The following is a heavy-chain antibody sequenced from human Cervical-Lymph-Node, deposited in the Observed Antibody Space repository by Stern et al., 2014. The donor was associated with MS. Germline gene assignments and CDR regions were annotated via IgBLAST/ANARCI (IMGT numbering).Heavy chain of an antibody. Sequence: EVQLVESGGSLVQPGGSLRLSCAASGFTFSNYIMNWVRQAPGKGLEWVTYISSSGDTIYYADSVKGRFTISRDNAKNSLYLQMNSLRAEDTALYYCAREGLDYYYDSSGVYFDSWGQGTLVTVSS. CDR3: AREGLDYYYDSSGVYFDS. J-gene: IGHJ4*02. CDR1: GFTFSNYI. V-gene: IGHV3-48*01. CDR2: ISSSGDTI. D-gene: IGHD3-22*01.